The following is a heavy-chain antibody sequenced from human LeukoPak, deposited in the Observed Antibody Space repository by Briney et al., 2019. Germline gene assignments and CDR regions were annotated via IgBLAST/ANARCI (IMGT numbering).Heavy chain of an antibody. CDR1: GYTFTSYG. Sequence: ASVKVSCKASGYTFTSYGISWVRQAPGQGLEWMGWISAYNGNTNYAQKFQGRVTITADKSTSTAYMELSSLRSEDTAVYYCARSRGGSYFDYWGQGTLVAVSS. V-gene: IGHV1-18*01. CDR3: ARSRGGSYFDY. J-gene: IGHJ4*02. D-gene: IGHD2-15*01. CDR2: ISAYNGNT.